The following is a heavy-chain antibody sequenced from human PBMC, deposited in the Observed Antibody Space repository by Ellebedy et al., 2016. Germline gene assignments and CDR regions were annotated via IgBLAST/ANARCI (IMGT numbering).Heavy chain of an antibody. CDR3: ARRGGVSFGERPIDY. CDR1: GGSISRYY. V-gene: IGHV4-59*01. J-gene: IGHJ4*02. D-gene: IGHD3-10*01. Sequence: SETLSLTCIVSGGSISRYYWPWIRQPPGRGLEWIGNIYYTGHTNYNPSLQSRVTIPLDTSKNQFSLRLHFVTDGETAVYYCARRGGVSFGERPIDYWGQGTLVTVSS. CDR2: IYYTGHT.